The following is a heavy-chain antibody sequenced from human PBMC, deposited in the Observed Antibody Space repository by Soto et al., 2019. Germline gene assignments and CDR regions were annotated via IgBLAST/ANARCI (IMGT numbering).Heavy chain of an antibody. D-gene: IGHD3-3*01. CDR2: MNPNSGNT. CDR1: GYTFTSYD. Sequence: SVKVSCKASGYTFTSYDINWARQATGQGLEWMGWMNPNSGNTGYAQKFQGRVTMTRNTSISTAYMELSSLRSEDTAVYYCARAEPGVVPFDYWGQGTLVTASS. CDR3: ARAEPGVVPFDY. V-gene: IGHV1-8*01. J-gene: IGHJ4*02.